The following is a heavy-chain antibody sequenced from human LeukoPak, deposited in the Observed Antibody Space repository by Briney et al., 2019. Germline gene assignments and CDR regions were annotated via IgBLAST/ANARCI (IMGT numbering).Heavy chain of an antibody. D-gene: IGHD6-19*01. Sequence: PGRSLRLSCSASGFTFGDYAMSWFRQAPGKGLEWVGFIRSKAYGGTAYYAASVEGRYTISRDDSKSIAYLQMNSLKTEETAVYYCTRQWSEPYYHHYYMDVWGQGTTVSVSS. V-gene: IGHV3-49*03. CDR1: GFTFGDYA. CDR2: IRSKAYGGTA. CDR3: TRQWSEPYYHHYYMDV. J-gene: IGHJ6*03.